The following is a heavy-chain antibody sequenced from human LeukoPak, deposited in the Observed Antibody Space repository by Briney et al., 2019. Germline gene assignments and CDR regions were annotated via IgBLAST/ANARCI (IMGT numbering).Heavy chain of an antibody. CDR2: IYYSGST. Sequence: SETLSLTCAVSGGSISNYYWSWIRQPPGKGLEWIGYIYYSGSTTYNPSLKSRVTMSVDTSNNQFSLKLSSVTAADTAVYYCATIINITMIDNYYMDVWGKGTTVTVSS. D-gene: IGHD3-22*01. J-gene: IGHJ6*03. CDR1: GGSISNYY. V-gene: IGHV4-59*01. CDR3: ATIINITMIDNYYMDV.